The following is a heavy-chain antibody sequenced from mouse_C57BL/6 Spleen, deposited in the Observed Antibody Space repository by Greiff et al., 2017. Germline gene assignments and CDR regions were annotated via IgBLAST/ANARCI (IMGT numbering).Heavy chain of an antibody. J-gene: IGHJ4*01. D-gene: IGHD1-1*01. Sequence: QVQLQQSGAELVRPGTSVKVSCTASGYAFTNYLIEWVKQRPGQGLEWIGVINPGSGGTYYNETFKGKATLTADKSSSNAYMQLSSLTSEDSAVDYCASGYYGSSPYYAMDYWGQGTSGTGSS. CDR3: ASGYYGSSPYYAMDY. CDR2: INPGSGGT. CDR1: GYAFTNYL. V-gene: IGHV1-54*01.